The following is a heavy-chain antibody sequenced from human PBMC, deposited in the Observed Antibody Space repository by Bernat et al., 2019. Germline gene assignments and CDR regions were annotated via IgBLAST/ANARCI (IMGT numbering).Heavy chain of an antibody. D-gene: IGHD6-19*01. Sequence: EVQLVESGGGLVKPGGSLRLSCAASGFTFSNAWMNWVRQAPGKGLEWVGRIKSKTDGGTTDYAAPVKGRFTISRDDSKNTLYLQMNSLKTEDTAVYYCTTASYGEIRGLDSSGWYGVAFDIWGQGTMVTVSS. CDR1: GFTFSNAW. CDR3: TTASYGEIRGLDSSGWYGVAFDI. V-gene: IGHV3-15*07. J-gene: IGHJ3*02. CDR2: IKSKTDGGTT.